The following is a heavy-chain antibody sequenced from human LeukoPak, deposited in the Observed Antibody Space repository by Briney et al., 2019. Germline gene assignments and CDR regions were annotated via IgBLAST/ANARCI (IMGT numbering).Heavy chain of an antibody. CDR1: GGSITSNYY. J-gene: IGHJ4*02. V-gene: IGHV4-39*01. CDR2: IYYTGGT. D-gene: IGHD3-3*01. CDR3: ARGEMYYDFDY. Sequence: PSETLSLTCTVSGGSITSNYYWASIRRPPGKGLEWIGIIYYTGGTYYNPSLKSRVTMSVDTSKNQFSLKLNSVTAADTAVYYCARGEMYYDFDYWGQGTLVTVSS.